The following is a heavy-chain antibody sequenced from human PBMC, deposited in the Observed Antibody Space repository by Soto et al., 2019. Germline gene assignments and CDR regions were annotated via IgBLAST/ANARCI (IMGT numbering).Heavy chain of an antibody. V-gene: IGHV3-23*01. CDR2: ISGSGGTT. J-gene: IGHJ4*02. D-gene: IGHD3-3*01. Sequence: GVWLRLPCAPSGFTFSSYATSWVRPAPGKGLECVSTISGSGGTTYYAASVKGRFTISRDNPKNTLHLQMNSLRAEDTAVYYCAKVRSTTIFDVVSLFDYWGQGTLVTVSS. CDR1: GFTFSSYA. CDR3: AKVRSTTIFDVVSLFDY.